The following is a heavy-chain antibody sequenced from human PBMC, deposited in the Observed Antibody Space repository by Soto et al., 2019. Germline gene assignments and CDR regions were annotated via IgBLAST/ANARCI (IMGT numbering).Heavy chain of an antibody. Sequence: GESLKISCAASGFTFSSYAMTWGRQAPGKGLEWGSAISYSGVSTYYADSVKGRFTISRDSSENTLSLQMNTLRVDDTAVYYCARTRGYSDYDLDYWGQGTLVTVSS. CDR2: ISYSGVST. CDR1: GFTFSSYA. CDR3: ARTRGYSDYDLDY. D-gene: IGHD5-12*01. V-gene: IGHV3-23*01. J-gene: IGHJ4*02.